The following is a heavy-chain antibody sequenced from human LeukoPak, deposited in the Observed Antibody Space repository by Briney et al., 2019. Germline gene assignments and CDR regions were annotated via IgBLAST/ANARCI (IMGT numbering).Heavy chain of an antibody. CDR3: VRDKGDGTRPSSERFDY. Sequence: SETLSLTCSVSGGSISSYYWSWLRQPPGRGLEWLGYIYCTGTTNYNPSRKSRAAISVDTSKNQFSLNLTSVTAADTAVYYCVRDKGDGTRPSSERFDYWGQGTLVTVSS. D-gene: IGHD5-24*01. CDR2: IYCTGTT. CDR1: GGSISSYY. V-gene: IGHV4-59*01. J-gene: IGHJ4*02.